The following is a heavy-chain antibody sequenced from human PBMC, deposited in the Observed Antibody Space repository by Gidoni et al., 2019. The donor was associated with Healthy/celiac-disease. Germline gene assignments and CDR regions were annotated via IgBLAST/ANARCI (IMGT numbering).Heavy chain of an antibody. CDR2: ISWNSGSI. V-gene: IGHV3-9*01. CDR3: AKSPRIVGATKGGNAFDI. Sequence: EVQLVESGGGLVQPGRSLRLSCAASGFTFDDYAMHWVRQAPGKGLEWVSGISWNSGSIGYADSVKGRFTISRDNAKNSLYLQMNSLRAEDTALYYCAKSPRIVGATKGGNAFDIWGQGTMVTVSS. J-gene: IGHJ3*02. CDR1: GFTFDDYA. D-gene: IGHD1-26*01.